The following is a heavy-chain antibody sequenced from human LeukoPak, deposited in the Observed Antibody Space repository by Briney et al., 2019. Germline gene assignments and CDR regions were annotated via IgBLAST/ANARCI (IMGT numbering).Heavy chain of an antibody. V-gene: IGHV4-59*08. CDR1: GGSISSYY. CDR2: IYYSGTT. D-gene: IGHD6-19*01. CDR3: ARQDGSGFLRI. J-gene: IGHJ4*02. Sequence: SETLSLTCTVSGGSISSYYWSWIRQPPGKGLEWIGYIYYSGTTNYNPSHKSRVTISVDTSKNQFSLKLSSVTAADTAVYYCARQDGSGFLRIWGQGTLVTVSS.